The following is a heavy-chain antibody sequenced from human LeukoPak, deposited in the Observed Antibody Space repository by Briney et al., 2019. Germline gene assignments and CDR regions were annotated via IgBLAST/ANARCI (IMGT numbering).Heavy chain of an antibody. Sequence: SQTLSLTCTVSGDSISSGDYYWSWIRQPAGKGLGWIGRISSSGSTNYNPSLKSRVTISVDTSKNQFSLKLSSVTAADTAVYFCARGPYSYDSSGAFDIWGQGTMVTVSS. D-gene: IGHD3-22*01. CDR1: GDSISSGDYY. J-gene: IGHJ3*02. CDR3: ARGPYSYDSSGAFDI. V-gene: IGHV4-61*02. CDR2: ISSSGST.